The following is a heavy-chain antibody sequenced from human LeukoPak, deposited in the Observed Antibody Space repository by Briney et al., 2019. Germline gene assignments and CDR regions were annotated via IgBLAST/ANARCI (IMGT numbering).Heavy chain of an antibody. D-gene: IGHD1-26*01. CDR1: GGTFSSYA. CDR3: ARDIGRARGDY. CDR2: INPNSGGT. Sequence: GASVKVSCKASGGTFSSYAISWVRQAPGQGLEWMGWINPNSGGTNYAQKFQGRVTMTRDTSISTAYMELSRLRSDDTAVYYCARDIGRARGDYWGQGTLVTVSS. J-gene: IGHJ4*02. V-gene: IGHV1-2*02.